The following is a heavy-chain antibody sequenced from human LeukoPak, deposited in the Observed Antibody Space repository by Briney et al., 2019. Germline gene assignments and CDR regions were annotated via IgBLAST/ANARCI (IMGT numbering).Heavy chain of an antibody. CDR3: ARVTYYHILTGSYSGGDFDH. V-gene: IGHV1-46*01. D-gene: IGHD3-9*01. Sequence: GASVKVSCKASGYNFISYYMHWVRQAPGQGLEWMGIINPSGGSTSYAQKFQDRVTMTRDTSTSTAYMELSSLRSEDTAVYYCARVTYYHILTGSYSGGDFDHWGQGTLVTVSS. CDR1: GYNFISYY. J-gene: IGHJ4*02. CDR2: INPSGGST.